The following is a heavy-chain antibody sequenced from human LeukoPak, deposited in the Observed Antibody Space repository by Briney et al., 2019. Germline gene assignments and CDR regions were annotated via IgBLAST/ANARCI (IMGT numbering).Heavy chain of an antibody. Sequence: GGSLGLSCAASGFTFSSYAMSWVRQAPGKGLEWVSVIYSGGSTYYADSVKGRFTISRDNSKNTLYLQMNSLRAEDTAVYYCARDAGSRDWLDPWGQGTLVTVSS. CDR3: ARDAGSRDWLDP. CDR1: GFTFSSYA. D-gene: IGHD5-24*01. J-gene: IGHJ5*02. CDR2: IYSGGST. V-gene: IGHV3-66*01.